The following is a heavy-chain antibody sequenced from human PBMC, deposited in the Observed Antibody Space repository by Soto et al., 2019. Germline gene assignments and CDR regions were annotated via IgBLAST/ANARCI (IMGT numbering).Heavy chain of an antibody. CDR3: VIPNYYDTSGYYGPQEMWGY. CDR2: IRSNGGST. D-gene: IGHD3-22*01. V-gene: IGHV3-64D*06. J-gene: IGHJ4*02. Sequence: GGSLRLSCSTSGFTFSTYTMHWVRQAPGKGLEYVSAIRSNGGSTYYADSVKGRFTISRDNSKNTLYLQMSSLRPEDTAVYYCVIPNYYDTSGYYGPQEMWGYWGQGTLVTVST. CDR1: GFTFSTYT.